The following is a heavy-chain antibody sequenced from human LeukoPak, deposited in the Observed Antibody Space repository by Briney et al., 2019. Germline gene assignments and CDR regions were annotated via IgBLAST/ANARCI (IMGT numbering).Heavy chain of an antibody. CDR3: AKTVLLWFGELGGSFDY. J-gene: IGHJ4*02. V-gene: IGHV3-23*01. Sequence: QPGGALRLSCAASGCTFSNYAMTWVRQAPGKVLHWVSTISSSDSSTWYADSAKGRFTISRDNSKNTLDLQMNSLRAEDTAVYYCAKTVLLWFGELGGSFDYWGQGTLVTVSS. CDR2: ISSSDSST. D-gene: IGHD3-10*01. CDR1: GCTFSNYA.